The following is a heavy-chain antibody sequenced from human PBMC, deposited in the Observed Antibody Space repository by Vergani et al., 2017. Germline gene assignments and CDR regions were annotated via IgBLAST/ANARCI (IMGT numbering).Heavy chain of an antibody. D-gene: IGHD5-18*01. V-gene: IGHV3-21*05. J-gene: IGHJ4*02. CDR3: ARHVDTAMAGFDY. Sequence: VQLVESGGGVVQPGRSLRLSCAASGFTFSSYGMHWVRQAPGKGLEWVSYISSSSSYTNYADSVKGRFTISRDNAKNSLYLQMNSLRAEDTAVYYCARHVDTAMAGFDYWGQGTLVTVSS. CDR1: GFTFSSYG. CDR2: ISSSSSYT.